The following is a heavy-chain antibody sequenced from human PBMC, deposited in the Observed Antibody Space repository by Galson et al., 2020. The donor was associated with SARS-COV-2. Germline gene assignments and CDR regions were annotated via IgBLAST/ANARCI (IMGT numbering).Heavy chain of an antibody. CDR1: GGSFSGYY. CDR3: ARGQLSSIAALPPQNYYYYYGMDV. V-gene: IGHV4-34*01. Sequence: ETSETLSLTCAVYGGSFSGYYWSWIRQPPGKGLEWIGEINHSGSTNYNPSLKSRVTISVDTSKNQFSLKLSSVTAADTAVYYCARGQLSSIAALPPQNYYYYYGMDVWGQGTTVTVSS. CDR2: INHSGST. D-gene: IGHD6-6*01. J-gene: IGHJ6*02.